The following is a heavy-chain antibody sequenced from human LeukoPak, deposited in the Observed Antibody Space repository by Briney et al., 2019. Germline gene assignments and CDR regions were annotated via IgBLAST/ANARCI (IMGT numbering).Heavy chain of an antibody. J-gene: IGHJ6*03. V-gene: IGHV3-23*01. Sequence: PGGSLRLSCAASGFTFSSYAMSWVRQAPGKGLEWVSAISGSGGSTYYADSVKGWFTISRDNSKNTLYLQMNSLRAEDTAVYYCAKMTEQLPTFYYMDVWGKGTTVTVSS. CDR2: ISGSGGST. D-gene: IGHD6-6*01. CDR1: GFTFSSYA. CDR3: AKMTEQLPTFYYMDV.